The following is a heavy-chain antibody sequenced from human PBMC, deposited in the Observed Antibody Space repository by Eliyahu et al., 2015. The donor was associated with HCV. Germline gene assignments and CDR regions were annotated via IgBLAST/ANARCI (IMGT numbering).Heavy chain of an antibody. Sequence: QVQLQQWGAGLLKPSETLSLTCAVYGGSFSGYYWSWIRQPPGKGLEWIGEINHSGSTNYNPSLKSRVTISVDTSKNQFSLKLSSVTAADTAVYYCARGNYYDSSGYYYVDYWGQGTLVTVSS. J-gene: IGHJ4*02. V-gene: IGHV4-34*01. CDR3: ARGNYYDSSGYYYVDY. D-gene: IGHD3-22*01. CDR2: INHSGST. CDR1: GGSFSGYY.